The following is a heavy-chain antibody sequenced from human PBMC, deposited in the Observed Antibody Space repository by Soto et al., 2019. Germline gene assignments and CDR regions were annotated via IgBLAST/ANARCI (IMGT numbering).Heavy chain of an antibody. CDR2: IIPILGIA. Sequence: QVQLVQSGAEVRKPGSSVKVSCKASGGTFSSYTISWERQAPGQGLEWMGRIIPILGIANYAQKFQGRVTITADKSTSTAYMELSSLRSEDTAVYYCARGVVLNWFDPWGQGTLVTVSS. CDR1: GGTFSSYT. CDR3: ARGVVLNWFDP. J-gene: IGHJ5*02. D-gene: IGHD2-15*01. V-gene: IGHV1-69*02.